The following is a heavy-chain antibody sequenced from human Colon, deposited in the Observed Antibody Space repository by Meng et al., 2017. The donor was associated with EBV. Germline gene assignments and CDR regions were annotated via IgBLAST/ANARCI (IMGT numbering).Heavy chain of an antibody. CDR2: IIHGGSP. J-gene: IGHJ4*02. Sequence: QGQLQAWGAGTLKPSVTLSLTSPVNGGSLRGAYWNWIRQPPWKGLEWIGEIIHGGSPSYNPSLKSRVTISIDTSKNQLSLMLSSVTAADTAVYYCARRPTGIDYWGQGTLVTVSS. V-gene: IGHV4-34*12. CDR3: ARRPTGIDY. D-gene: IGHD2-8*02. CDR1: GGSLRGAY.